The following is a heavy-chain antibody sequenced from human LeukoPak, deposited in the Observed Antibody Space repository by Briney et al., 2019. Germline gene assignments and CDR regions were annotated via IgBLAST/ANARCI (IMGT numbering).Heavy chain of an antibody. CDR1: GGSISSGGYS. CDR2: IYHSGST. V-gene: IGHV4-30-2*01. J-gene: IGHJ3*02. Sequence: PSETLSLTCAVSGGSISSGGYSWSWIRQPPGKGLEWIGFIYHSGSTYYNPSLKSRVTISVDRSKNQFSLKLSSVTAADTAVYYCARGSRTFGVVVVVATAGDAFDIWGQGTMVTVSS. D-gene: IGHD2-15*01. CDR3: ARGSRTFGVVVVVATAGDAFDI.